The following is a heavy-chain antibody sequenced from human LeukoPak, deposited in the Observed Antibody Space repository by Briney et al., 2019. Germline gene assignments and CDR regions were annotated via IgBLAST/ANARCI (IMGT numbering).Heavy chain of an antibody. Sequence: KPSETLSLTCAVYGGPFSGYYWSWIRQPPGKGLEWIGEINHSGSTSYNPSLKSRVTISVDTSKNQFSLKLSSVTAADTAVYYCARKVSKYGSLWSQPGVFDYWGQGTLVTVSS. CDR3: ARKVSKYGSLWSQPGVFDY. CDR2: INHSGST. D-gene: IGHD3-10*01. CDR1: GGPFSGYY. J-gene: IGHJ4*02. V-gene: IGHV4-34*01.